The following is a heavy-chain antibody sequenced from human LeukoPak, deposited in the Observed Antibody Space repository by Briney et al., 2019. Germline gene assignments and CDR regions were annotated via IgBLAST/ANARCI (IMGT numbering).Heavy chain of an antibody. D-gene: IGHD1-1*01. CDR1: GGTFSNYA. Sequence: GASVKVSCKASGGTFSNYAITWVRQAPGQGLEWMGRIIPILDITNYAQKFQGRVTLSADDSTTTAYMELNSLRSEDTAVYYCARSWAVQNTFYYFDDWGQGTLVTVSS. CDR3: ARSWAVQNTFYYFDD. CDR2: IIPILDIT. J-gene: IGHJ4*02. V-gene: IGHV1-69*04.